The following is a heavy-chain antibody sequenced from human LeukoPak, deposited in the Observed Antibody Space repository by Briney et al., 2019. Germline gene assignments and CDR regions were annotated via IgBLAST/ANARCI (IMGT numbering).Heavy chain of an antibody. V-gene: IGHV1-69*04. CDR1: GGTFSSYA. Sequence: SVKVSCKASGGTFSSYAISWVRQAPGQGLEWMGRIIPILGIANYAQKFQGRVTITADKSTSTAYMELSSLRSEDTAVYYCAKGTYGDYGPFDYWGQGTLVTVSS. J-gene: IGHJ4*02. CDR2: IIPILGIA. CDR3: AKGTYGDYGPFDY. D-gene: IGHD4-17*01.